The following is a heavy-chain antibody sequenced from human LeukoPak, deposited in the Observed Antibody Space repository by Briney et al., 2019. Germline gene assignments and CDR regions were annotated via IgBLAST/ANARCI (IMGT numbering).Heavy chain of an antibody. CDR1: GFTFSSYS. Sequence: GGSLRLSCAASGFTFSSYSMNWVRRAPGKGLEWVSSISSSSSYIYYADSVKGRFTISRDNAKNSLYLQMNSLRAEDTAVYYCARDQHYYDSSGYSWGQGTLVTVSS. J-gene: IGHJ5*02. V-gene: IGHV3-21*01. CDR3: ARDQHYYDSSGYS. CDR2: ISSSSSYI. D-gene: IGHD3-22*01.